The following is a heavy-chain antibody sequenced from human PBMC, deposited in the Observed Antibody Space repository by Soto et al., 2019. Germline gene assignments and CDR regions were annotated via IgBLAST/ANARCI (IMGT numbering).Heavy chain of an antibody. CDR2: IIPIFGTA. J-gene: IGHJ6*02. D-gene: IGHD5-18*01. V-gene: IGHV1-69*12. Sequence: QVQLVQSGAEVKKPGSSVKVSCKASGGTFSSYAISWVRQAPGQGLEWMGGIIPIFGTANYAQKFQGRFTITANESTRTDYMELSSLRSEDTAVYYCVSIGLPSPGYYYGMDVWGQGTTVTVAS. CDR1: GGTFSSYA. CDR3: VSIGLPSPGYYYGMDV.